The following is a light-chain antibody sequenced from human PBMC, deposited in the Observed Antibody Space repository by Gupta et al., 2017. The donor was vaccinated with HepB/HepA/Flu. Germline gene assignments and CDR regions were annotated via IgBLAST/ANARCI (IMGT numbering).Light chain of an antibody. CDR1: SANTGSNY. CDR2: RDN. J-gene: IGLJ2*01. V-gene: IGLV1-47*01. Sequence: QSVLTQPPSASRTPGQRLTISCSGSSANTGSNYVYWYQQLPGTAPKLLIYRDNQRPSGVTDRCSGSKSGTSASLAISGRRSEGEADYYCAAWDDSMSGQVVFGGGTMLTVL. CDR3: AAWDDSMSGQVV.